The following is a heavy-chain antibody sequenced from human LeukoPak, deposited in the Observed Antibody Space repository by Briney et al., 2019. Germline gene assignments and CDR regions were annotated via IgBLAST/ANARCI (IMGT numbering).Heavy chain of an antibody. CDR3: ATSRWRLVPYYYYGMDV. CDR2: ISAYNGNT. Sequence: ASVKVSCKASGYTFTSYGISWVRQAPGQGLEWMGWISAYNGNTNYAQKLQGRVTMTTDTSTSTAYMELSSLRSEDTAVYYCATSRWRLVPYYYYGMDVWGQGTTVTVSS. D-gene: IGHD6-19*01. CDR1: GYTFTSYG. V-gene: IGHV1-18*01. J-gene: IGHJ6*02.